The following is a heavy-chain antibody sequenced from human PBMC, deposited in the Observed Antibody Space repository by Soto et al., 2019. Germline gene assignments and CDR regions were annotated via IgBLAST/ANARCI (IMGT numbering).Heavy chain of an antibody. CDR2: IYYSGST. D-gene: IGHD3-10*01. CDR1: GGSISSYY. J-gene: IGHJ6*02. Sequence: SETLSLTCTVSGGSISSYYWSWIRQPPGKGLEWIGHIYYSGSTNYNPSLKSRVTISVDTSKNQFSLKLSSVTAADTAVYYCARMYYYGSGSYYNRYYGMDVWGQGTTVTVS. CDR3: ARMYYYGSGSYYNRYYGMDV. V-gene: IGHV4-59*01.